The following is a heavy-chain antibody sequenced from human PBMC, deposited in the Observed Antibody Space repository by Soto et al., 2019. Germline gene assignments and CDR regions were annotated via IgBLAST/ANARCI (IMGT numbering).Heavy chain of an antibody. J-gene: IGHJ6*02. Sequence: QLHLQESGPGLLKPSETLSLTCTVSGGSISSSSYYWGWIRQHPGKGLEWIGNVYYGGSTYYNPSLKSRVTISVETSKSQFSLKLSSVTAADTAVYYCAGGDYYHSSGYYFYYYTMDVWGQGTTVTVSS. D-gene: IGHD3-22*01. CDR1: GGSISSSSYY. CDR3: AGGDYYHSSGYYFYYYTMDV. V-gene: IGHV4-39*01. CDR2: VYYGGST.